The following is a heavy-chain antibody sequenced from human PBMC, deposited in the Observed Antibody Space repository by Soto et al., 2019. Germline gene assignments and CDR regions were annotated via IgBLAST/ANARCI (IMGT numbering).Heavy chain of an antibody. CDR2: INHSGST. CDR1: GRSFSGYY. CDR3: ARAYGGDVFDY. Sequence: QVQLQQWGAGLLKPSETLSLTCAVYGRSFSGYYWSWIRQPPGKGLEWIGEINHSGSTNYNPSLKSRVTISVDTSKTHFSLKPSSLTAADTAVYYCARAYGGDVFDYWGQGTLVTVSS. D-gene: IGHD2-21*01. J-gene: IGHJ4*02. V-gene: IGHV4-34*01.